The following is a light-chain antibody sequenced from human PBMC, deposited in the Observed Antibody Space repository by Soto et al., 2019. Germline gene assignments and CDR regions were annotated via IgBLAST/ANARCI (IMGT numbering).Light chain of an antibody. CDR1: NSDVGRYNS. J-gene: IGLJ3*02. Sequence: QSALTQPHSVSGSPGQSVTISCTGTNSDVGRYNSVSWYQQLTGKAPQLIISAVRQRPSGVPDRFSGSKSGNTASLTISGLQTDDEADYFCFSYTANDNWVFGGGTKVTVL. CDR3: FSYTANDNWV. CDR2: AVR. V-gene: IGLV2-11*01.